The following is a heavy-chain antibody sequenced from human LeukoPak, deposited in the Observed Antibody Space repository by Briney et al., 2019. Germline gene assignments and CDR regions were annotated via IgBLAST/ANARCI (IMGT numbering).Heavy chain of an antibody. Sequence: SETLSLTCTVSGGSISSYYWSWIRQPPGKGLEWIGYIYYSGSTYYDPSLKSRVTISVDTSKNQFSLKLSSVTAADTAVYYCARHLRSGWSHYYYYMDVWGKGTTVTVSS. CDR3: ARHLRSGWSHYYYYMDV. D-gene: IGHD6-19*01. V-gene: IGHV4-59*08. J-gene: IGHJ6*03. CDR1: GGSISSYY. CDR2: IYYSGST.